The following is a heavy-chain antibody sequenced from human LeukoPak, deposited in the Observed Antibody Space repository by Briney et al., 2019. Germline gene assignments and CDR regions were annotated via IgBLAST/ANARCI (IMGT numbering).Heavy chain of an antibody. CDR2: VYSSGVG. V-gene: IGHV4-4*07. J-gene: IGHJ4*02. Sequence: SETLSLTCTVSGGSITGYYWNWIRQPAGQGLEWLGRVYSSGVGNYNPSLTSRVSMSVDTSKNQFSLKLTSLTAADTAVYYCAREEFLHEIDSSGYFVYWGQGTLVTVSS. CDR3: AREEFLHEIDSSGYFVY. CDR1: GGSITGYY. D-gene: IGHD3-22*01.